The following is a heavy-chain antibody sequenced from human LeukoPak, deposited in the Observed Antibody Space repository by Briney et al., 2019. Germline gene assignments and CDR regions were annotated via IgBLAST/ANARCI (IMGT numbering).Heavy chain of an antibody. J-gene: IGHJ4*02. CDR1: GGSFSGYN. V-gene: IGHV4-34*01. CDR3: ARVVLPAAMNDY. Sequence: SETLSLTCAVYGGSFSGYNWSWIRQPPGKGLEWVGEINHSGSTNYNPSLKSRVTISVDTSKNQFSLKLSSATAADTAVYYCARVVLPAAMNDYWGQGTLVTVSS. CDR2: INHSGST. D-gene: IGHD2-2*01.